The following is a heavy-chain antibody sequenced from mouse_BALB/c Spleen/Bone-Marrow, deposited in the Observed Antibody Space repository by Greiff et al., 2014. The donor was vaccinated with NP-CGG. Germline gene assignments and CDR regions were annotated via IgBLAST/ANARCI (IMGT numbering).Heavy chain of an antibody. CDR3: ARPPYYGSSEWYFDV. CDR2: LSSGGSYT. Sequence: EVKVEESGGCLVKPGGSLKLSCAASGFTFSSYAMSWVRQTPETRLEWVATLSSGGSYTHYPDSVKGRFTISRDNAKNTLYLQMSSLRSEDTAMYYCARPPYYGSSEWYFDVWGAGTTVTVSS. CDR1: GFTFSSYA. J-gene: IGHJ1*01. D-gene: IGHD1-1*01. V-gene: IGHV5-9-3*01.